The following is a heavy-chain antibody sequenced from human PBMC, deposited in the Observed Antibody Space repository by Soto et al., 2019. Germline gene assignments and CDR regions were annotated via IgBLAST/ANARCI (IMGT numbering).Heavy chain of an antibody. V-gene: IGHV1-18*01. CDR3: ARDSPPVDY. CDR1: GYTLTELS. CDR2: ISAYNGNT. Sequence: ASVKVSCKVSGYTLTELSMHWVRQAPGQGLEWMGWISAYNGNTNYAQKLQGRVTMTTDTSTSTAYMELRSPRSDDTAVYYCARDSPPVDYWGQGTLVTVPQ. J-gene: IGHJ4*02.